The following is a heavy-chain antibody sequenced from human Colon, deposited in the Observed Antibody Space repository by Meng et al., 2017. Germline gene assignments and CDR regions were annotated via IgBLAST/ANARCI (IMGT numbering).Heavy chain of an antibody. CDR1: GYTFTDHA. J-gene: IGHJ6*01. Sequence: SVKVSCKPSGYTFTDHAVHWLRQAPGHRLEWTGWINTDTGNTRYSQKLQGRVTSTRDSSENTVYMVLSTLTSEDTGVYHCVRGGTWSQLPIEYYKGMDFWGQGTTVTVSS. CDR2: INTDTGNT. V-gene: IGHV1-3*04. CDR3: VRGGTWSQLPIEYYKGMDF. D-gene: IGHD5-18*01.